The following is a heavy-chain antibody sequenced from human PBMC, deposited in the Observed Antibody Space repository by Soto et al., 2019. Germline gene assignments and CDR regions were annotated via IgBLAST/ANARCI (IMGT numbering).Heavy chain of an antibody. D-gene: IGHD1-26*01. J-gene: IGHJ5*01. CDR1: GGSITSSSYY. CDR2: IYYSGST. CDR3: ATQEVGGTYVYTFDS. V-gene: IGHV4-39*01. Sequence: SETLSLTCTVSGGSITSSSYYWGWIRQPPGKGLEWIGSIYYSGSTYYNPSLKSRVTISVDTSKNQFSLKLSSVTAADTAVYYCATQEVGGTYVYTFDSWGQGTLVTVSS.